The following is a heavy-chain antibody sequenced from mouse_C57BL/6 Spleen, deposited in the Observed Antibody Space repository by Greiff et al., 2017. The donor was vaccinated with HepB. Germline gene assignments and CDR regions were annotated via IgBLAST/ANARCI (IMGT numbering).Heavy chain of an antibody. V-gene: IGHV1-64*01. CDR3: APWDYGSFAY. D-gene: IGHD1-1*01. CDR2: IHPNSGST. J-gene: IGHJ3*01. Sequence: QVHVKQPGAELVKPGASVKLSCKASGYTFTSYWMHWVKQRPGQGLEWIGMIHPNSGSTNYNEKFKSKATLTVDKSSSTAYMQLSSLTSEDSAVYYCAPWDYGSFAYWGQGTLVTVSA. CDR1: GYTFTSYW.